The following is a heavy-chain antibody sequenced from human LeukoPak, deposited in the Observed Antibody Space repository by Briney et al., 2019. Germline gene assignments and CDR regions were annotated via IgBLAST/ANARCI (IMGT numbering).Heavy chain of an antibody. D-gene: IGHD5-12*01. J-gene: IGHJ4*02. Sequence: SETLSLTCTVSGGSISSGSYYWSWIRQPAGKGLEWIGRIYTSGSTNYNPSLKSRVTISVDTSKNQFSLKLSSVTAADTAVYYCAREDSGPRRDYWGQGTLVTVSS. CDR1: GGSISSGSYY. CDR2: IYTSGST. CDR3: AREDSGPRRDY. V-gene: IGHV4-61*02.